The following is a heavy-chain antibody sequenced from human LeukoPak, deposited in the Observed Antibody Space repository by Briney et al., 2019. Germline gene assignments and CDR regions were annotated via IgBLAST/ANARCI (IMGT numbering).Heavy chain of an antibody. J-gene: IGHJ4*02. CDR2: ICHDGSNK. CDR1: GFTFRSYG. Sequence: PGRSRRLSCAASGFTFRSYGMHWVRQAPGKGLEGVAVICHDGSNKYHANSVKGRFTISRDNSKNTLFLQMDSLRAEDTAVYYCARSHPGTTVDGYWGQGTLVTVSS. V-gene: IGHV3-33*01. CDR3: ARSHPGTTVDGY. D-gene: IGHD6-19*01.